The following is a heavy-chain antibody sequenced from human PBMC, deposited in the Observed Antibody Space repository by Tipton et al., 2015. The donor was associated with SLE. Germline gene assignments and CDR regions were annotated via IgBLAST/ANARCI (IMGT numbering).Heavy chain of an antibody. CDR2: VSGGGYT. D-gene: IGHD2-15*01. V-gene: IGHV3-23*04. J-gene: IGHJ4*02. CDR3: AKDPGYGSGGSCYTIDD. Sequence: VQLVQSGGDLIQPGGSLRLSCAASGFTFKNYAMTWIRQAPGKGLEWVSSVSGGGYTYYACSVKGRFTISRDNSKNTLYRQMNSLRAEGAAGYYWAKDPGYGSGGSCYTIDDWGQGTLVTVSA. CDR1: GFTFKNYA.